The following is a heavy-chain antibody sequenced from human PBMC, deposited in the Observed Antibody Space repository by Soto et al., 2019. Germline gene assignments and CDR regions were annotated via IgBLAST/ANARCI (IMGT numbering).Heavy chain of an antibody. CDR1: GGTFSSYA. Sequence: QVQLVQSGAELKKPGSSVKVSCKASGGTFSSYAISWVRQAPGQGLEWMGGIIPIFGTANYEQKFQCRVTITADESTSTAYMELSRLRSEDTAVYYCARDLVFGVVIIGGLDVWGQGTTVTVSS. D-gene: IGHD3-3*01. CDR2: IIPIFGTA. V-gene: IGHV1-69*01. CDR3: ARDLVFGVVIIGGLDV. J-gene: IGHJ6*02.